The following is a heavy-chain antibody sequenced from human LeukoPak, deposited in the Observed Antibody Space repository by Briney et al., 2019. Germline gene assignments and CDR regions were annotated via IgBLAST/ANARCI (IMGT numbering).Heavy chain of an antibody. D-gene: IGHD3-3*01. Sequence: PSQTLSLTCAVSGGSISSGGYSWSWIRQPPGKGLEWIGYIYHSGSTYYNPSLKSRVTISVDRSKNQFSLKLSSVTAADTAVYYCARVPTIFGVVEEGQYLDYWGQGTLVTVSS. CDR3: ARVPTIFGVVEEGQYLDY. J-gene: IGHJ4*02. V-gene: IGHV4-30-2*01. CDR2: IYHSGST. CDR1: GGSISSGGYS.